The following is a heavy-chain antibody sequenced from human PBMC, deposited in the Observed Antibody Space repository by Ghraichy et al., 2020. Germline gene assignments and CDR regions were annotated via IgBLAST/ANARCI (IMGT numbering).Heavy chain of an antibody. CDR1: GYTFTGYY. CDR2: INPNSGGT. Sequence: ASVKVSCKASGYTFTGYYMHWVRQAPGQGLEWMGWINPNSGGTNYAQKFQGRVTMTRDTSISTAYMELSRLRSDDTAVYYCARSYLEYSSSAGVYYYYGMDVWGQGTTVTVSS. V-gene: IGHV1-2*02. D-gene: IGHD6-6*01. CDR3: ARSYLEYSSSAGVYYYYGMDV. J-gene: IGHJ6*02.